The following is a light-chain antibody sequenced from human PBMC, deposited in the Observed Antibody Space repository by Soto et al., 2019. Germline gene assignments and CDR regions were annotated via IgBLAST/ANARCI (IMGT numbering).Light chain of an antibody. CDR3: QQLSRYPLT. Sequence: DIQLTQSPSVLSASVGDTVTITCRASQALSSYLAWYQQKPGKAPDLLIYSASTLKSGVPSRFSGSGSETEFSLTIRALQPEDFATYYCQQLSRYPLTFGGGTKVDIK. CDR1: QALSSY. V-gene: IGKV1-9*01. CDR2: SAS. J-gene: IGKJ4*01.